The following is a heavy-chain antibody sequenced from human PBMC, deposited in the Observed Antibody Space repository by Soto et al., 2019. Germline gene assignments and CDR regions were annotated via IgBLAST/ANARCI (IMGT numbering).Heavy chain of an antibody. V-gene: IGHV3-48*02. CDR1: GFTFSSYS. Sequence: GGSLRLSCAASGFTFSSYSMNWVRQAPGKGLEWVSYISSSSSTIYYADSVKGRFTISRDNAKNSLYLQMNSLRDEDTAVYYCARLRGIVVVVAATGALDYWGQGTLVTVSS. CDR2: ISSSSSTI. CDR3: ARLRGIVVVVAATGALDY. J-gene: IGHJ4*02. D-gene: IGHD2-15*01.